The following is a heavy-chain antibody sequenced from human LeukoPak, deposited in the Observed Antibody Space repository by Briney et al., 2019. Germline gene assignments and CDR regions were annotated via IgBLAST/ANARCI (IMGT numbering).Heavy chain of an antibody. V-gene: IGHV4-59*01. D-gene: IGHD3-22*01. CDR1: GGSISSYY. J-gene: IGHJ4*02. CDR3: ARRRYYYDSSGREFDY. CDR2: IYYSGST. Sequence: SETLSLTCTVSGGSISSYYWSWIRQPPGKGLEWIGNIYYSGSTDYNPSLKSRVTISVDTSKNQFSLKLSSVTAADTAVYYCARRRYYYDSSGREFDYWGQGTLVTVSS.